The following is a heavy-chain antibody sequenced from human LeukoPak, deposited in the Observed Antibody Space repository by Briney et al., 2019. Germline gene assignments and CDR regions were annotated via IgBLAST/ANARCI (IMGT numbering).Heavy chain of an antibody. CDR1: GGSFSGYY. CDR2: INHSGST. D-gene: IGHD3-22*01. V-gene: IGHV4-34*01. Sequence: SETLSLTCAVYGGSFSGYYWSWIRQSPGKGLEWIGEINHSGSTNYNPSLKSRVTISVDTSKNQFSLNLNSVTAAGTAVYYCARRGDSSAYYDDYWGQGTLVTVSS. CDR3: ARRGDSSAYYDDY. J-gene: IGHJ4*02.